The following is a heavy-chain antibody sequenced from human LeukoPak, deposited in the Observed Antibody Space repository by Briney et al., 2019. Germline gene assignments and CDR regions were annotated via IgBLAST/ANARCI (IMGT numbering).Heavy chain of an antibody. D-gene: IGHD2-2*01. CDR2: IYYSGST. Sequence: SETLSLTCTVSGGSISSSSYYWGWVRQPPGKGLEWVGSIYYSGSTYSNPSLKSRVTTSVDTSKNQFSLKLSSVTAADTAVYYCASLRQYQLPYYYYYYYMDVWGKGTTVTVSS. J-gene: IGHJ6*03. CDR1: GGSISSSSYY. CDR3: ASLRQYQLPYYYYYYYMDV. V-gene: IGHV4-39*01.